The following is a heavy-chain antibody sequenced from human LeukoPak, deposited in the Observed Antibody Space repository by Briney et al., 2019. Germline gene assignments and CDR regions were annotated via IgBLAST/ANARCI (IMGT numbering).Heavy chain of an antibody. D-gene: IGHD6-13*01. CDR1: GFTFSSYA. Sequence: GGSLRLSCAASGFTFSSYAMSWVRQAPGKGLEWVSVISGSGGGTYYADSVKGRFTISRDNSKNTLYLQMNSLRAEDTAVYYCAKDKPSGCSNSREGYWGQGTLVTVSS. J-gene: IGHJ4*02. V-gene: IGHV3-23*01. CDR2: ISGSGGGT. CDR3: AKDKPSGCSNSREGY.